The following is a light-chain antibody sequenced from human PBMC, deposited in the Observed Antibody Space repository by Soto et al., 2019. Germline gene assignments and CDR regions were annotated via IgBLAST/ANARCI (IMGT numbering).Light chain of an antibody. Sequence: DIQMTQSPSSLSASVCDRVTITCRASQSIDNYLSWYQQIPGKAPKLLIYAASNLQRGVPSRFSGSGSGTDFTLTISCLQSEDFAVYYCQQYNNWPLTFGQGTRLEIK. J-gene: IGKJ5*01. V-gene: IGKV1-39*01. CDR1: QSIDNY. CDR3: QQYNNWPLT. CDR2: AAS.